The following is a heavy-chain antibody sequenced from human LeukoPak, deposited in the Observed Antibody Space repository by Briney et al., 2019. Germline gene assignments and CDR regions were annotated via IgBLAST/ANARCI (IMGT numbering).Heavy chain of an antibody. Sequence: GASVKVSCKASGYTFTSYGITWVRQAPGQGLEWMGWISAYNGHTNYAQKLQGRVTMTTDTSTSTAYMELRSLSSDDTAVYYCARQLPFGMRSAVDLYRIDYWGQGTLVTVSS. D-gene: IGHD3-16*01. CDR1: GYTFTSYG. CDR3: ARQLPFGMRSAVDLYRIDY. CDR2: ISAYNGHT. J-gene: IGHJ4*02. V-gene: IGHV1-18*01.